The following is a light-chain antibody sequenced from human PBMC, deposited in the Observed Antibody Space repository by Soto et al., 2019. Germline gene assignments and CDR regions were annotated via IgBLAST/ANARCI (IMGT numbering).Light chain of an antibody. CDR3: SSYTSASTPLV. CDR2: DVS. Sequence: QSALTQPASVSGSPGQSITISCTGTGSDVGGYNYVSWYQQHPGKAPKVMIYDVSNRPSGVSNRFSGSKSGNTASLTISGXXXXXXXXYYCSSYTSASTPLVSGGGTKVTVL. J-gene: IGLJ2*01. V-gene: IGLV2-14*01. CDR1: GSDVGGYNY.